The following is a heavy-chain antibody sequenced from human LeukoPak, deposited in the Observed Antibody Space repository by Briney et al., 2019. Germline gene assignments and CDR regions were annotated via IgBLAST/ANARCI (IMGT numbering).Heavy chain of an antibody. CDR2: IYHSGST. J-gene: IGHJ6*04. CDR3: ATRVGYSHWGRDV. D-gene: IGHD1-26*01. V-gene: IGHV4-38-2*01. CDR1: GYSISSGYY. Sequence: SETLSLTCAVSGYSISSGYYWGWIRQPPGKGLEWIGSIYHSGSTYYNPSLKSRVTISVDTSKNQFSLKLSSVTAADTAVYYWATRVGYSHWGRDVGEKGTTVTVSS.